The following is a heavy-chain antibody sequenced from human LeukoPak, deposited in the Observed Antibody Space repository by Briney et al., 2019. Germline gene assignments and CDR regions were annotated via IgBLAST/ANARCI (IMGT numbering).Heavy chain of an antibody. CDR2: IIPILGIA. Sequence: SVKVSCKASGGTFSSYAISWVRQAPGQGPEWMGRIIPILGIANYAQKFQGRVTITADKSTSTAYMELSSLRSEDTAVYYCAREKNWNLGYWGQGTLVTVSS. V-gene: IGHV1-69*04. D-gene: IGHD1-1*01. CDR1: GGTFSSYA. CDR3: AREKNWNLGY. J-gene: IGHJ4*02.